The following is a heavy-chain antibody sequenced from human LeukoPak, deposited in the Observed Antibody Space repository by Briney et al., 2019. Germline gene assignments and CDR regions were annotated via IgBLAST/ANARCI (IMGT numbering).Heavy chain of an antibody. Sequence: PGGSLRLSCAASGFTFSSYWMHWVRQAPGKGLVWVSRINSDGGSTSYADSVKGRFTVSRDNAKNTLYLQMNSLRAEDTAVYYCARGSIVVVPAADYWGQGTLVTVSS. V-gene: IGHV3-74*01. CDR2: INSDGGST. CDR1: GFTFSSYW. J-gene: IGHJ4*02. CDR3: ARGSIVVVPAADY. D-gene: IGHD2-2*01.